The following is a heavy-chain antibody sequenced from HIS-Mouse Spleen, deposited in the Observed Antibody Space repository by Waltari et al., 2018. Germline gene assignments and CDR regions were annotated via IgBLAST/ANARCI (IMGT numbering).Heavy chain of an antibody. CDR1: GGSISRSSYY. CDR3: AREIPYSSSWYDWYFDL. J-gene: IGHJ2*01. Sequence: QLQLQESGPGLVKPSETLSLTCTVSGGSISRSSYYWGRVRPPPGKGLGWIGSIYYSGSTYYNPSLKSRVTISVDTSKNQFSLKLSSVTAADTAVYYCAREIPYSSSWYDWYFDLWGRGTLVTVSS. V-gene: IGHV4-39*07. CDR2: IYYSGST. D-gene: IGHD6-13*01.